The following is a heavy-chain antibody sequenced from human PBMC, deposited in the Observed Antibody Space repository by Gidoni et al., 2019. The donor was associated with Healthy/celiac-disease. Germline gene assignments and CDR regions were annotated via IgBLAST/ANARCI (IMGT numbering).Heavy chain of an antibody. CDR2: ISYDGSNK. D-gene: IGHD4-17*01. Sequence: QVQLVEPGRAVVQPGMSLSLPCAASGFTFSSYAMNWFRQAPGKGLEWLALISYDGSNKYYADAVKGRFTISRDNSKNTLYLQMNSLSAEDTAVYYCARDDYGDYVPGYWGQGTLVTVSS. J-gene: IGHJ4*02. CDR1: GFTFSSYA. V-gene: IGHV3-30*01. CDR3: ARDDYGDYVPGY.